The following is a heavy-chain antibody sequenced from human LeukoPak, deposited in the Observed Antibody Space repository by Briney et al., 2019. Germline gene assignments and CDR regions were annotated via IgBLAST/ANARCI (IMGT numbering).Heavy chain of an antibody. D-gene: IGHD3-3*01. CDR1: GFTFDDYA. CDR3: AKDNSREGGWSYFDY. CDR2: ISWKSDTI. J-gene: IGHJ4*02. V-gene: IGHV3-9*01. Sequence: GGSLRLSCAASGFTFDDYAMHWVRQAPGKGLEWVSGISWKSDTIGYADSVKGRFTISRDNAKTSLYLQMNSLRAEDTALYYCAKDNSREGGWSYFDYWGQGTLVTASS.